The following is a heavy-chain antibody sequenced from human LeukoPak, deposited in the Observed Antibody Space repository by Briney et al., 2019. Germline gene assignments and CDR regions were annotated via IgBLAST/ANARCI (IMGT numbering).Heavy chain of an antibody. V-gene: IGHV3-74*01. Sequence: GGSLRLSCAASGFTFSSYWMHWVRQAPGKGLVWVSRINGDGSSTSYADSVKGRFTISRDNAKNTLYLQMNSLRAEDTAVYYCARGLRYFDWLLTEGAFDIWGQGTMVTVSS. CDR2: INGDGSST. CDR3: ARGLRYFDWLLTEGAFDI. J-gene: IGHJ3*02. D-gene: IGHD3-9*01. CDR1: GFTFSSYW.